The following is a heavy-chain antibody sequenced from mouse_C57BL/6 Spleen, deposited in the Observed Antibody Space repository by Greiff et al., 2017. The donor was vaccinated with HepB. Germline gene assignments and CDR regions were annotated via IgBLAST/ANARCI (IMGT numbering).Heavy chain of an antibody. D-gene: IGHD4-1*01. V-gene: IGHV1-9*01. J-gene: IGHJ3*01. CDR2: ILPGSGST. CDR1: GYTFTGYW. CDR3: ASVRELGGFAY. Sequence: QVQLKQSGAELMKPGASVKLSCKATGYTFTGYWIEWVKQRPGHGLEWIGEILPGSGSTNYNEKFKGKATFTADTSSNTAYMQLSILATEDSAIYYCASVRELGGFAYWGQGTLVTVSA.